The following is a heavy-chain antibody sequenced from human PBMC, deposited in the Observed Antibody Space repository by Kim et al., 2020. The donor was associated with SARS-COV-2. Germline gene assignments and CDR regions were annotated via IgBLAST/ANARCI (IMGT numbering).Heavy chain of an antibody. CDR1: GFTFGDYA. V-gene: IGHV3-9*01. Sequence: GGSLRLSCAASGFTFGDYAMHWVRQAPGKGLEWVSGISWNSGSIGYADSVKGRFTISRDNAKNSLYLQMNSLRAEDTALYYCAKDISGSYGGYDAFDIWGQGTMVTVSS. CDR2: ISWNSGSI. J-gene: IGHJ3*02. CDR3: AKDISGSYGGYDAFDI. D-gene: IGHD1-26*01.